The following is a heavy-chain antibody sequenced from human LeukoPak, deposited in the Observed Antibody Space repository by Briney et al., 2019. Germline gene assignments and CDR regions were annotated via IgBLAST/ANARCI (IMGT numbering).Heavy chain of an antibody. V-gene: IGHV3-23*01. D-gene: IGHD6-19*01. CDR2: ISGSGGST. CDR3: AKVRAVASYFDY. Sequence: GGSLRLSCAASGFTFSSYAISWVRQAPGKGLEWVSAISGSGGSTYYADSVKGRFTISRDNSKNTLYLQMNSLRAEDTAVYYCAKVRAVASYFDYWGQGTLVTVSS. J-gene: IGHJ4*02. CDR1: GFTFSSYA.